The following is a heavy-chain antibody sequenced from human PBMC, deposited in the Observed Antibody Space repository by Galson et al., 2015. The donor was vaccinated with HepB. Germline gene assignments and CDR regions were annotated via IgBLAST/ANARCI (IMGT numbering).Heavy chain of an antibody. CDR2: IYGGGTT. CDR1: GGSVSSGSYS. Sequence: ETLSLTCTVSGGSVSSGSYSYHWIRQPPGEGLEWIGQIYGGGTTKYDPSLQNRVIISVDTSKNQFSLKLTSVTAADTAVYYCARGGGGVYWGQGTLVTVSS. CDR3: ARGGGGVY. D-gene: IGHD3-16*01. V-gene: IGHV4-61*01. J-gene: IGHJ4*02.